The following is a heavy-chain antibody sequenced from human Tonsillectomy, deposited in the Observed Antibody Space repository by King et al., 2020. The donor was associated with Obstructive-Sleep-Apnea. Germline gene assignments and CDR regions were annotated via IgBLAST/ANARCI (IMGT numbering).Heavy chain of an antibody. D-gene: IGHD3-22*01. CDR3: ARDAHGYYYFDY. J-gene: IGHJ4*02. Sequence: VQLVESGGGLVKPGGSLRLSCGASGFTCNSYSNHWVRQAPGKGLEWVSSISSGGIYISYADSVKGRLTSSRDDAENSVYLQMDSLRAEDTAVYYCARDAHGYYYFDYWGQGTLVTVSS. CDR2: ISSGGIYI. CDR1: GFTCNSYS. V-gene: IGHV3-21*01.